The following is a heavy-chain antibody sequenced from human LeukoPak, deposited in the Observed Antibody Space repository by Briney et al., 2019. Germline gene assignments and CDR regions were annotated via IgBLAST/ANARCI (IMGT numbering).Heavy chain of an antibody. V-gene: IGHV3-21*04. J-gene: IGHJ4*02. CDR3: ARGGYGYPFDY. CDR1: GFTFSTYS. CDR2: ISSGTSYI. D-gene: IGHD5-18*01. Sequence: GGSLRLSCAASGFTFSTYSMNWVRQAPGKGLEWVSFISSGTSYIYYADSVKGRFTISRDNAKNSLYLQMNSLRSEDTAVYYCARGGYGYPFDYWGQGTLVTVSS.